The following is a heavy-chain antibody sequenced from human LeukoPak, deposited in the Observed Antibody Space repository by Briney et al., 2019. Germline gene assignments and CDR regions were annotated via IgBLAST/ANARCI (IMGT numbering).Heavy chain of an antibody. Sequence: SETLSLTCSVPGASLSSYHRSWIRQPAGRGLEWIGRLFASGNAIYNASLTSRLLMSVDTSKNQLSLKLSSVTAADTAVYYCARDLRAVAGTGWFDPWGQGTLVTVSS. CDR2: LFASGNA. J-gene: IGHJ5*02. CDR1: GASLSSYH. D-gene: IGHD6-19*01. CDR3: ARDLRAVAGTGWFDP. V-gene: IGHV4-4*07.